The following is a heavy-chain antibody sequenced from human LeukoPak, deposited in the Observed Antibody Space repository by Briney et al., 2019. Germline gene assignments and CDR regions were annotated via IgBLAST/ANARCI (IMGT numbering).Heavy chain of an antibody. CDR1: GYTFTSYG. Sequence: GASVKVSFKASGYTFTSYGISWVRQAPGQGLEWMGWISAYNGNTNYAQKLQGRVTMTTDTSTSTAYMELRSLRSDDTAVYYCARSIKPNYYDSSGYSGLDYWGQGTLVTVCS. J-gene: IGHJ4*02. CDR3: ARSIKPNYYDSSGYSGLDY. D-gene: IGHD3-22*01. CDR2: ISAYNGNT. V-gene: IGHV1-18*01.